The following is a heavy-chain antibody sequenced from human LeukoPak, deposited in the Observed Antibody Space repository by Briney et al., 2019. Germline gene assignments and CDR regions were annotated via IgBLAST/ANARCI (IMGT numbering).Heavy chain of an antibody. CDR1: GGSINSHY. J-gene: IGHJ4*02. CDR2: IFNTGNT. D-gene: IGHD3-10*01. Sequence: SETLSHTCSVSGGSINSHYWSWIRQPPGKRLEWIGYIFNTGNTNYNPSLASRVTMSVDTSRAQFFLRLSPVTAADTAIYYCASRPADTTWYGVFDYWSQGTLVTVSS. CDR3: ASRPADTTWYGVFDY. V-gene: IGHV4-59*11.